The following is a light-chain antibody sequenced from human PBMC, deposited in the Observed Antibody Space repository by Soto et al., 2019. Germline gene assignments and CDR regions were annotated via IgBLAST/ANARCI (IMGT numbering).Light chain of an antibody. V-gene: IGKV1-33*01. Sequence: DTQMTQSPSSLSASVGDRVAITCQASRDITDYLNWYQQKPGKAPKLLIYDASKLETGVPSRFSGSGSGTEFTLTIRSLQPEDFATYYCQHYNSYSEAFGQGTKVDI. CDR1: RDITDY. J-gene: IGKJ1*01. CDR2: DAS. CDR3: QHYNSYSEA.